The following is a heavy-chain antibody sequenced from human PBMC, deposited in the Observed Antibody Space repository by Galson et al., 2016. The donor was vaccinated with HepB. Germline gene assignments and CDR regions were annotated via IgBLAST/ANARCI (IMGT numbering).Heavy chain of an antibody. CDR1: GGSISSGSYY. D-gene: IGHD6-13*01. J-gene: IGHJ4*02. V-gene: IGHV4-61*02. CDR2: IYTSGST. Sequence: TLSLTCTVSGGSISSGSYYWSWIRQPAGKGLEWIGRIYTSGSTNYNPSLKSRVTISVDTSKNQFSLKLSSVTAADTAVYYCAREGSSWYSDYWGQGTLVTVPS. CDR3: AREGSSWYSDY.